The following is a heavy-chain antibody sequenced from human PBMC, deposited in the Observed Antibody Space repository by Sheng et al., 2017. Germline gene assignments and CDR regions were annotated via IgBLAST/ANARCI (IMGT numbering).Heavy chain of an antibody. V-gene: IGHV3-23*01. CDR2: ISAGGGNT. CDR3: AKNRNWNDWDY. Sequence: EVQLLESGGGLVQPGGSLRLSCAASGFTFSSYAMSWVRQAPGKGLDWVSFISAGGGNTYYADSVKGRFTISRDNSKNTLYLQMNSLRAEDTAVYHCAKNRNWNDWDYWGQGTLVTVSS. CDR1: GFTFSSYA. D-gene: IGHD1-1*01. J-gene: IGHJ4*02.